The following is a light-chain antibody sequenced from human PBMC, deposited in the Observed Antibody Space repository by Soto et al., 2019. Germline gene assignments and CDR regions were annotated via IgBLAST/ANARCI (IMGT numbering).Light chain of an antibody. CDR1: SNDVGGYNL. J-gene: IGLJ3*02. CDR3: CSYTDSYTWV. CDR2: DVT. V-gene: IGLV2-11*01. Sequence: QSVLTQPRSVSGSPGQSVTISCTGTSNDVGGYNLVSWYQQHPGKAPRVMIYDVTKRPSGVPDRFSGSKSGNTASLTISGLQAEDEADYYCCSYTDSYTWVFGGGTKVTVL.